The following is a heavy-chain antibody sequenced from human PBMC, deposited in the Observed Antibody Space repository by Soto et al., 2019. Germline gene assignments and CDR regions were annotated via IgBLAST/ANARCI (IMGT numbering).Heavy chain of an antibody. Sequence: PGGSLRLSCAASGFTFSSYGMHWVRQAPGKGLEWVAVISYDGSNKYYADSVKGRFTISRDNSKNTLYLQMNSLRAEDTAVYYCAKVSNYYYYMDVWGKGTTVTVSS. V-gene: IGHV3-30*18. J-gene: IGHJ6*03. CDR1: GFTFSSYG. CDR2: ISYDGSNK. CDR3: AKVSNYYYYMDV.